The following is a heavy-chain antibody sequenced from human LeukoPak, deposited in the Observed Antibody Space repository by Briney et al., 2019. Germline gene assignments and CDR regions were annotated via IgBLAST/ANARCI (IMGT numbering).Heavy chain of an antibody. V-gene: IGHV1-2*06. J-gene: IGHJ4*02. CDR3: AGASYYGAEIDS. D-gene: IGHD3-10*01. Sequence: GASVKVFCKASGYTFTAYYMHWVRRAPGQGLEWMGRINPNSGGTNFAQQFQGRVTMTRDTSISTASMELSRLRSDDTAVYYCAGASYYGAEIDSWGRGTLVTVSS. CDR2: INPNSGGT. CDR1: GYTFTAYY.